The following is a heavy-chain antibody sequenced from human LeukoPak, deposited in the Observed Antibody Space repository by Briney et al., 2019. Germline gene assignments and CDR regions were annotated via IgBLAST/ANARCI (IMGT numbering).Heavy chain of an antibody. Sequence: GGSLRLSCAASGFTFRGSAMHWVRQVPGKGLEWVSSISWSSEYMFYADSVKGRFTISRDNSKNTLYLQMNSLRAEDTAVYYCASGTYYDILTGYYRGNGFDYWGQGTLVTVSS. D-gene: IGHD3-9*01. J-gene: IGHJ4*02. V-gene: IGHV3-21*01. CDR2: ISWSSEYM. CDR3: ASGTYYDILTGYYRGNGFDY. CDR1: GFTFRGSA.